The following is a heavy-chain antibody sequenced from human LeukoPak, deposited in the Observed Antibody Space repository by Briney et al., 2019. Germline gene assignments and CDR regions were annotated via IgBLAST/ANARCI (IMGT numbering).Heavy chain of an antibody. CDR2: INQDGTEK. V-gene: IGHV3-7*05. CDR3: ARTSVNSLWDDAFDI. Sequence: GGSLRLSCEASEFLFSKYWMSWVRQAPEKELEWVARINQDGTEKYSVDSVKGRFTISRDNAKNSLYLQINNVKAEDTAVYYCARTSVNSLWDDAFDIWGQGTMVTVSS. CDR1: EFLFSKYW. J-gene: IGHJ3*02. D-gene: IGHD4-17*01.